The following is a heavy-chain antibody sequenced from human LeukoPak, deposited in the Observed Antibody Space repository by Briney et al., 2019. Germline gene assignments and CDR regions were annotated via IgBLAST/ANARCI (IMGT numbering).Heavy chain of an antibody. Sequence: QAGGSLRLSCAASGFNFRTYAMSWVRQAPGKGLEWVSAISGSGGSTYYADSVKGRFTISRDNSKNTLYLQMNSLRAEDTAVYYCAKGGISVVPNYYYYMDVWGKGTTVTVSS. V-gene: IGHV3-23*01. CDR1: GFNFRTYA. D-gene: IGHD2-21*01. CDR3: AKGGISVVPNYYYYMDV. J-gene: IGHJ6*03. CDR2: ISGSGGST.